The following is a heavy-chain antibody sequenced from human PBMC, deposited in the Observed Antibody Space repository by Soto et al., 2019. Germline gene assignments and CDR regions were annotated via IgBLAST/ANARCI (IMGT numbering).Heavy chain of an antibody. CDR3: ARDVVPAAIISEEIRWFDP. Sequence: SSETLSLTCTVSGGSISSGGYYWSWIRQRPGKGLEWIGYIYYSGSTYYNPSLKSRVTISVDTSKNQFSLKLSSVTAADTAVYYCARDVVPAAIISEEIRWFDPWGQGTLVTVSS. CDR1: GGSISSGGYY. CDR2: IYYSGST. J-gene: IGHJ5*02. V-gene: IGHV4-31*03. D-gene: IGHD2-2*01.